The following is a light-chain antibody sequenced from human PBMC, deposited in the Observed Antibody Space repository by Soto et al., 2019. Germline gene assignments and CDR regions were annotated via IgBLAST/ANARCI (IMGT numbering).Light chain of an antibody. CDR3: QQTYSMPPLT. Sequence: DFQMTQSPSSLSASVADRVTITCRASQSVTTYFNWYQQRPGKAPNLLIYAASNLQNGVPSRFNGSGSRTDFPLIISGLQPEDSATYFCQQTYSMPPLTFGGGTKVQIK. J-gene: IGKJ4*01. CDR2: AAS. V-gene: IGKV1-39*01. CDR1: QSVTTY.